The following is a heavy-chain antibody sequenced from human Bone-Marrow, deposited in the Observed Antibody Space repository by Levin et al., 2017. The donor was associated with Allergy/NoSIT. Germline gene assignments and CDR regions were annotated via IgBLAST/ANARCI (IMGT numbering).Heavy chain of an antibody. CDR3: TRDCPGGVCQKGGDY. D-gene: IGHD2-8*02. J-gene: IGHJ4*02. CDR1: GYTFTDYW. CDR2: IIPNTGDI. Sequence: ASVKVSCKASGYTFTDYWIHWVRQVPGQRLEWMGRIIPNTGDIRYPQKFQRRVSMTRDTSIRTAYMELTGLTSDDTAVYYCTRDCPGGVCQKGGDYWGQGTLVTVSS. V-gene: IGHV1-2*06.